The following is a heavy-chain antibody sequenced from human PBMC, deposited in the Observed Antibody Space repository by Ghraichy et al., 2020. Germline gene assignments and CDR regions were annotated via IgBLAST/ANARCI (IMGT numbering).Heavy chain of an antibody. V-gene: IGHV3-7*01. J-gene: IGHJ4*02. CDR2: IKQDGSEK. Sequence: GGSLRLSCAASGFTFSSYWMSWVRQAPGKGLEWVANIKQDGSEKYYVDSVKGRFTISRDNAKNSLYLQMNSLRAEDTAVYYCVRSSDSSEEPHDYWGQGTLVTVSS. CDR1: GFTFSSYW. D-gene: IGHD3-22*01. CDR3: VRSSDSSEEPHDY.